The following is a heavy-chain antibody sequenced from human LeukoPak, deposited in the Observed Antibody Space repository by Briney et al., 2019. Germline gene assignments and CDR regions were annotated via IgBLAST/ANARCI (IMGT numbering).Heavy chain of an antibody. Sequence: PGGSLRLSCAACGFTFSSYAMSWVRQAPGKGLEWVSAISGSGGSTYYADSVKGRFTISRDNSKNTLYLQLNSLSADDTAVYYCARPGYSSSWYEGNDAFDIWGQGTMVTVSS. CDR2: ISGSGGST. CDR3: ARPGYSSSWYEGNDAFDI. V-gene: IGHV3-23*01. J-gene: IGHJ3*02. D-gene: IGHD6-13*01. CDR1: GFTFSSYA.